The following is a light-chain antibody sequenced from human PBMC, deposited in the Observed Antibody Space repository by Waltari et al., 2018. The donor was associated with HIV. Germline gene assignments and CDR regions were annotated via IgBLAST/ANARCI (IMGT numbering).Light chain of an antibody. CDR1: SGHSRNI. CDR2: LEGGGFY. Sequence: QPVLTQSSSASASLGSSVQLTCTLTSGHSRNIIAWHQQQPGKAPRYLMQLEGGGFYNQGSGVPDRFSGSSSGADRYLTISNLQFEDEADYYCETWDSSTWVFGGGTKLTVL. CDR3: ETWDSSTWV. V-gene: IGLV4-60*02. J-gene: IGLJ3*02.